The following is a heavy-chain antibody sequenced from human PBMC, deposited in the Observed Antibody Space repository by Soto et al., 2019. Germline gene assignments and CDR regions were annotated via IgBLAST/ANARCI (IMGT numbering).Heavy chain of an antibody. Sequence: QVQLVQSGAEVKKPGASVRVSCKASGYTFTNNDISWVRQATGQGLEWMGWMNPNSGNTNYAQKFQGRVTMTRDTSISTADMELRSLRSDDTAVYYCARGPSPSDYWGQGTLVTVSS. CDR3: ARGPSPSDY. J-gene: IGHJ4*02. CDR1: GYTFTNND. V-gene: IGHV1-8*01. CDR2: MNPNSGNT.